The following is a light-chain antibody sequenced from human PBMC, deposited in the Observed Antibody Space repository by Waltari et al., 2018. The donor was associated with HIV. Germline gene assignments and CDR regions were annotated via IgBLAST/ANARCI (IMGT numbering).Light chain of an antibody. CDR3: SSYAGSNTLI. V-gene: IGLV2-8*01. Sequence: QSALTQPPSASGSPGHPVTISCTGTSRQVGAYNSVSWYQQHPVKAPKLIIYEVTNRPSGVPDRFSASKSGNTASLTVSGLQTDDEADYYCSSYAGSNTLIFGGGTNLIVL. J-gene: IGLJ2*01. CDR2: EVT. CDR1: SRQVGAYNS.